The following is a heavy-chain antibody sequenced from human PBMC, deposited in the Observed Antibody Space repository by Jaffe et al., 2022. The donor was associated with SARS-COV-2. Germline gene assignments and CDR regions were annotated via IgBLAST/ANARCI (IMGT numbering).Heavy chain of an antibody. CDR1: GFAFSRND. CDR3: AKDVEGAFGI. Sequence: EVQLVESGGGLVQPGGSLRLSCTASGFAFSRNDMHWVRLTAGRGLEWVSTIGAADDAYYLDSVEGRFTVSRENAKNSVSLQMNSLRVGDTAVYYCAKDVEGAFGIWGQGTVVTVSS. CDR2: IGAADDA. J-gene: IGHJ3*02. V-gene: IGHV3-13*01.